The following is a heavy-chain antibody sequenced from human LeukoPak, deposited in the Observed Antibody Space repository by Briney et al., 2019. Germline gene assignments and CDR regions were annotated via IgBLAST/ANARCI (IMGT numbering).Heavy chain of an antibody. CDR3: TRVLYRAAVWSGSFIPAYHDGVDV. CDR1: GGSVSSGSHD. D-gene: IGHD3-3*01. Sequence: SETLSLTCIVTGGSVSSGSHDWSWTRQSPGEGREWLGHIYCTGSSNYNPSLQGRVHLPVRPSKKQFPLKLSHLTAAEPARVYCTRVLYRAAVWSGSFIPAYHDGVDVWGQGTTVTVSS. CDR2: IYCTGSS. V-gene: IGHV4-61*01. J-gene: IGHJ6*02.